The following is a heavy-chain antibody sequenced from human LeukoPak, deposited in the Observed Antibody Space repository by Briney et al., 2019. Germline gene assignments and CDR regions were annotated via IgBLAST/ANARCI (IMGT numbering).Heavy chain of an antibody. CDR1: GFTFSGYA. CDR3: AKESYYYYYMDV. CDR2: ISGGGGTT. V-gene: IGHV3-23*01. Sequence: GGSLRLSCAASGFTFSGYAMSWVRQAPGKGLEWVSTISGGGGTTYYGDSVRGRFTISRDNSKNTVYLQMNSLRAEDTAVYYCAKESYYYYYMDVWGKGTTVTVSS. J-gene: IGHJ6*03.